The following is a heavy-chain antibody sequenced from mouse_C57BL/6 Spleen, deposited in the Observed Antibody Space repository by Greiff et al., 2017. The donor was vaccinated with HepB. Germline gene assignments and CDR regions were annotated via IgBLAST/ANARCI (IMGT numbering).Heavy chain of an antibody. CDR2: INPNNGGT. CDR1: GYTFTDYY. D-gene: IGHD1-1*01. J-gene: IGHJ2*01. Sequence: EVQLQQSGPELVKPGASVKISCKASGYTFTDYYMNWVTQSHGKSLEWIGDINPNNGGTSYNQKFKGKATLTVDKSSSTAYMELRSLTSEDSAVYYCARDYSHFDYWGQGTTLTVSS. V-gene: IGHV1-26*01. CDR3: ARDYSHFDY.